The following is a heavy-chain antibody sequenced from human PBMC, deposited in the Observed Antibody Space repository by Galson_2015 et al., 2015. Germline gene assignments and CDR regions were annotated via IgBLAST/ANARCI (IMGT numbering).Heavy chain of an antibody. V-gene: IGHV4-31*03. Sequence: TLSLPCPVSGGSVSSGGYYWRWIRPHPGKGLEWIGYIYFSGSTYYNPSLKSRVTISVDTSKNQFSLKLSSVTAADTAVYFCARDRGTVNPDGMDVWGQGTTVTVSS. CDR3: ARDRGTVNPDGMDV. D-gene: IGHD4-11*01. CDR1: GGSVSSGGYY. J-gene: IGHJ6*02. CDR2: IYFSGST.